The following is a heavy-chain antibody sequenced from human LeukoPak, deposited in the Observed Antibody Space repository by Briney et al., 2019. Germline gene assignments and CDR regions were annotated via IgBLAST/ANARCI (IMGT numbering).Heavy chain of an antibody. CDR1: GFTLSNHY. V-gene: IGHV3-11*01. J-gene: IGHJ4*02. CDR3: ARGHWGLDC. Sequence: GGSLRLSCTVSGFTLSNHYMTWIRQAPGKGLEYISYLSNTGSDIFYADSVKGRFSISRDNAKNSLYLQMDSLRAEDTAVYYCARGHWGLDCWGQGTLVTVSS. D-gene: IGHD7-27*01. CDR2: LSNTGSDI.